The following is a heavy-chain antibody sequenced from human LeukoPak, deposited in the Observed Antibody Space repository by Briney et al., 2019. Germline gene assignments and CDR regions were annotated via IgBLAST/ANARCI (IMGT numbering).Heavy chain of an antibody. Sequence: GGSLRLSCAASGFTFSSYAMSWVRQAPGKGREWVSAISGSGGSTYYADSVKGRFTISRDNSKNTLYLQMNSLRAEDTAVYYCAKDSEYDFWSGYPTDHYFDYWGQGTLVPVSS. V-gene: IGHV3-23*01. CDR1: GFTFSSYA. CDR3: AKDSEYDFWSGYPTDHYFDY. J-gene: IGHJ4*02. D-gene: IGHD3-3*01. CDR2: ISGSGGST.